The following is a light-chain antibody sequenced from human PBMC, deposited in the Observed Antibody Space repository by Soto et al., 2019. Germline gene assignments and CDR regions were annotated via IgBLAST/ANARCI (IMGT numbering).Light chain of an antibody. J-gene: IGLJ2*01. V-gene: IGLV2-14*01. Sequence: QSVLTQPASVSGSPGQSITISCTGTSSDVGAYGYVSWYQQHPGKAPKLMIYEVSYRPSGVSNRFSGSKSGNAASLTISGLQAEDEADYYCSSYTTRSTVVFGGGTKLTVL. CDR3: SSYTTRSTVV. CDR2: EVS. CDR1: SSDVGAYGY.